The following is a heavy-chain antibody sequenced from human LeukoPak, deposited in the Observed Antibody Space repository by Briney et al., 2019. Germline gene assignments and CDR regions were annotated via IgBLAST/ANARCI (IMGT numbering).Heavy chain of an antibody. CDR1: GGSISSYY. D-gene: IGHD1-26*01. CDR3: ARDPGWGSYSSAFDI. Sequence: SETLSLTCTVSGGSISSYYWSWIRQPPGKGLEWIGYIYYSGSTNYNPSLKSRVTISVDTSKNQFSLKLSSVTAADTAVYYCARDPGWGSYSSAFDIWGQGTMVTVSS. CDR2: IYYSGST. V-gene: IGHV4-59*12. J-gene: IGHJ3*02.